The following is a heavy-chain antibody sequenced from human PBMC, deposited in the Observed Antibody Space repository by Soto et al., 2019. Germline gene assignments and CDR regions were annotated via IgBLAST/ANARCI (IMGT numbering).Heavy chain of an antibody. J-gene: IGHJ4*02. CDR2: MYNSGST. CDR1: GGSISSYY. Sequence: ETLSLTGTVSGGSISSYYWTWIRQPPGKGLEWIGFMYNSGSTHYNPSLKSRVTISLDTSKNQFSLNLRSVTAADTAVYYCASMGFHYGSGTYPLDYWGQGTLLTVSS. CDR3: ASMGFHYGSGTYPLDY. D-gene: IGHD3-10*01. V-gene: IGHV4-59*08.